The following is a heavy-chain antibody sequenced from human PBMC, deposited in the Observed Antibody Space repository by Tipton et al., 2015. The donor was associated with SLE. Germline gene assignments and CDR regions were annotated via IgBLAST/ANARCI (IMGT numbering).Heavy chain of an antibody. CDR2: IYHSGST. Sequence: TLSLTCAVSGYFISSGYYWGWIRQPPGKGLEWIGGIYHSGSTYYNPSLKSRGTISVDTSKNQFSLKLSSVTAADTAVYYCARALSGNSNAFDIWGQGTMVTVSS. V-gene: IGHV4-38-2*01. CDR1: GYFISSGYY. D-gene: IGHD4-23*01. J-gene: IGHJ3*02. CDR3: ARALSGNSNAFDI.